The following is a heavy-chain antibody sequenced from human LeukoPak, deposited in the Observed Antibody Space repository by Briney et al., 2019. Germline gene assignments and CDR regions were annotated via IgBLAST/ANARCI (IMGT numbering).Heavy chain of an antibody. Sequence: ASVKVSCKASGYTFTSYGISWVRQAPGQGLEWMGWISAYNGNTNYAQKLQGRVTMTTDTSTSTAYMELRSLRSDDTAVYYCARAVDVSGVSRLWFGELSPPYYMDVWGKGTTVTVSS. CDR3: ARAVDVSGVSRLWFGELSPPYYMDV. CDR2: ISAYNGNT. V-gene: IGHV1-18*01. CDR1: GYTFTSYG. J-gene: IGHJ6*03. D-gene: IGHD3-10*01.